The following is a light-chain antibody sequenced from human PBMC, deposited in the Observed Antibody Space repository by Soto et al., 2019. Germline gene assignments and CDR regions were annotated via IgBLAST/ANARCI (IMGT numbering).Light chain of an antibody. Sequence: IVLTQSPGTLSLSPGERATLSCRASQSVSSSYLAWYQQKPGQAPRLLIYGASSRATGIPDRFSGSGSGTDFTLTISSLEPEDSAVYYCQQRSNWPSLTFGGGTKVDIK. J-gene: IGKJ4*01. CDR3: QQRSNWPSLT. CDR2: GAS. V-gene: IGKV3D-20*02. CDR1: QSVSSSY.